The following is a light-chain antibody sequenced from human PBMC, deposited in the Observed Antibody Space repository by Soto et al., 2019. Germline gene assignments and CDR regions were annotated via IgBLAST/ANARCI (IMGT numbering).Light chain of an antibody. CDR1: QNVNNY. J-gene: IGKJ5*01. Sequence: EIVLTQSPATLSLSPGERATLSCRASQNVNNYLAWCQQKPGQAPRLLIFDAYKRATGIPARFSGSGSGTDFTLTISSLEPEDFAVYYCQQRSNWPLITFGQGTRLEIK. V-gene: IGKV3-11*01. CDR3: QQRSNWPLIT. CDR2: DAY.